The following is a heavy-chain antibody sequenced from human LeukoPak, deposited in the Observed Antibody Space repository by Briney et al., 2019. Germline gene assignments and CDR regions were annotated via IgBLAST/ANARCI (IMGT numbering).Heavy chain of an antibody. V-gene: IGHV1-2*02. CDR3: AREAARSRGARIDY. CDR2: INPNSGGT. J-gene: IGHJ4*02. D-gene: IGHD6-6*01. CDR1: GYTFTGYY. Sequence: ASVKVSCKASGYTFTGYYMHWVRQAPGQGLEWMGWINPNSGGTNYAQKFQGRVTVTRDTSISTAYMELSRLRSDDTAVYYCAREAARSRGARIDYWGQGTLVTVSS.